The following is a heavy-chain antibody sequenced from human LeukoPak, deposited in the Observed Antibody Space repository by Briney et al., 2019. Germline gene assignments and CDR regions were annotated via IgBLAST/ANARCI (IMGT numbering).Heavy chain of an antibody. Sequence: PGGCLRLSCAAYRFAFPNAWMAWVSQAPGKGMEWVGQIKSRTDGGTIDYAAPVKGRFTISRDDSRHTLYLLMNSLKTEDTAVYYCTTANYGAYDYWGQGTLVTVSS. CDR1: RFAFPNAW. CDR3: TTANYGAYDY. J-gene: IGHJ4*02. V-gene: IGHV3-15*01. D-gene: IGHD4-17*01. CDR2: IKSRTDGGTI.